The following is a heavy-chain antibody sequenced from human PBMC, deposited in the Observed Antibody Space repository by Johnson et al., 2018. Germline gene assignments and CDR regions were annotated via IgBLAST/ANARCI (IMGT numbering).Heavy chain of an antibody. CDR2: INHRGSI. V-gene: IGHV4-34*01. CDR3: ARDFSF. CDR1: GESLSGHS. D-gene: IGHD2/OR15-2a*01. J-gene: IGHJ4*02. Sequence: QVQLQQWGAGLLKXSETLSLTCSVYGESLSGHSWSWIRQPPGKGLECIGEINHRGSIIYSSSLKSRITISVDTSKNLFSLRLTSVTAADMAVYYCARDFSFWGQGTLVTVSS.